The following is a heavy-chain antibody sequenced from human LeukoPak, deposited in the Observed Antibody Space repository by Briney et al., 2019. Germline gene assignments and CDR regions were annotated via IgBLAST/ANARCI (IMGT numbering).Heavy chain of an antibody. CDR1: GFTFRSYW. CDR2: IKQDGTEK. V-gene: IGHV3-7*01. Sequence: GGSLRLSCAGSGFTFRSYWTNWVRQAPGKGLEWQAIIKQDGTEKHYKGSVEGRFTISRDNAKNSLHLQMNSLRAEDTAVYYCAGGSGYLITSWGQGTQVTVSS. CDR3: AGGSGYLITS. J-gene: IGHJ5*02. D-gene: IGHD3-9*01.